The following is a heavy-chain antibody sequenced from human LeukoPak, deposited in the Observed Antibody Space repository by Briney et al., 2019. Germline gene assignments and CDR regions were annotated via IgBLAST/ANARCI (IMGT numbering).Heavy chain of an antibody. J-gene: IGHJ6*03. CDR3: ARDSVVVPAAIGIYYYYYMDV. CDR2: INWNGGST. CDR1: GFTFDDYG. D-gene: IGHD2-2*02. V-gene: IGHV3-20*04. Sequence: PGGSLRPSCAASGFTFDDYGMSWVRQAPGKGLEWVSGINWNGGSTGYADSVKGRFTISRDNAKNSLYLQMNSLRAEDTALYYCARDSVVVPAAIGIYYYYYMDVWGKGTTVTVSS.